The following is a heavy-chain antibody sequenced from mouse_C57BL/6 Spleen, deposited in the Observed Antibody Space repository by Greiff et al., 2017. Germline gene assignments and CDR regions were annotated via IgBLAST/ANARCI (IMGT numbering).Heavy chain of an antibody. J-gene: IGHJ4*01. D-gene: IGHD2-4*01. CDR2: IHPNSGST. V-gene: IGHV1-64*01. CDR1: GYTFTSYW. CDR3: AKIYYDYDDAMDY. Sequence: QVQLQQSGAELVKPGASVKLSCKASGYTFTSYWMHWVKQRPGQGLEWIGMIHPNSGSTNYNEKFKSKATLTVDKSSSTAYMQLSSLTSEDSAVYYCAKIYYDYDDAMDYWGQGTSVTVSS.